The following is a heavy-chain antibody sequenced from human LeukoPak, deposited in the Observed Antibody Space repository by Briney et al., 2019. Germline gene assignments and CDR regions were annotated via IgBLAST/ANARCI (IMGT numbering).Heavy chain of an antibody. CDR3: ARDPRYSSSWYLDY. D-gene: IGHD6-13*01. J-gene: IGHJ4*02. V-gene: IGHV1-2*02. CDR2: INPNSGGT. CDR1: GYTFTGYY. Sequence: ASVKVSCKASGYTFTGYYMHWVRHAPGQGLEWMGWINPNSGGTNYAQKFQGRVTMTRDTSISTAYMELSRLRSDDTAVYYCARDPRYSSSWYLDYWGQGTLVTVSS.